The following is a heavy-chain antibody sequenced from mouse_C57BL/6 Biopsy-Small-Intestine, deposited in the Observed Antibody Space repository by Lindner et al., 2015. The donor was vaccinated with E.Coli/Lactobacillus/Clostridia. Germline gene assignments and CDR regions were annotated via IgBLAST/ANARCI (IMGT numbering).Heavy chain of an antibody. CDR2: IYYSGTI. CDR1: GISITTGNYR. V-gene: IGHV3-5*01. D-gene: IGHD2-1*01. Sequence: EVQLQESGPGLVKPSQTVFLTCTVTGISITTGNYRWSWIRQFPGNKLEWIGYIYYSGTITYNPPLTSRTTITRDTPKNQFFLEMNSLTAEDTATYYCARGDGNYYAMDYWGQGTSVTVSS. CDR3: ARGDGNYYAMDY. J-gene: IGHJ4*01.